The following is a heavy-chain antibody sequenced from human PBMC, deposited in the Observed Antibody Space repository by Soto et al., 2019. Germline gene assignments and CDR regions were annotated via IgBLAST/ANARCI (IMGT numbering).Heavy chain of an antibody. CDR1: GFTFSSYW. D-gene: IGHD5-12*01. J-gene: IGHJ5*02. V-gene: IGHV3-74*01. Sequence: GSLRLSCAASGFTFSSYWMHWVRQAPGKGLVWVSRINSDGSTTSYADSVKGRFTISRDNAKNTLYLQMNSLRAEDTAVYYCAQESDSVYGADWFDPWGQGTLVTVSS. CDR3: AQESDSVYGADWFDP. CDR2: INSDGSTT.